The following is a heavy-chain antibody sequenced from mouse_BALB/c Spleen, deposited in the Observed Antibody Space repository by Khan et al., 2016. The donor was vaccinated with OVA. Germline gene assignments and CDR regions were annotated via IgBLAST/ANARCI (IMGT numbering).Heavy chain of an antibody. D-gene: IGHD1-1*02. V-gene: IGHV1S81*02. CDR1: GYTFTSYY. Sequence: VQLQQSGAELVKPGASVKLSCKTSGYTFTSYYMYWVKQRPGQGLEWIGEINPSNGGTNFNEKFKSKATLTVDKSSRTAYMQLSSLTSADSAVYYCTRSGYGAFVYWGQGTLVTVSA. CDR2: INPSNGGT. CDR3: TRSGYGAFVY. J-gene: IGHJ3*01.